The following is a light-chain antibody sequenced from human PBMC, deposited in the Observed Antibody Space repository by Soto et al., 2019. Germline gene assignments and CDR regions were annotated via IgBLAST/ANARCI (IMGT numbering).Light chain of an antibody. V-gene: IGLV1-44*01. CDR1: RSNIGSNT. Sequence: QSVLTQPPSASGTPGQRVSISCSGSRSNIGSNTVNWYQHLPGTAPRLLIYSNAQRPSGVPDRFSASKSGASASLAIIGLQSEDEADYYCAAWDDSLNGVLFGGGTKLTVL. J-gene: IGLJ3*02. CDR3: AAWDDSLNGVL. CDR2: SNA.